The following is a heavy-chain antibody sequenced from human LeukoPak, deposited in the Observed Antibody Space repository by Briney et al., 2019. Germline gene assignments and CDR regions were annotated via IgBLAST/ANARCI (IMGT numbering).Heavy chain of an antibody. CDR3: ARDHVVVVPAARSLGMDV. CDR1: GGSISSYY. V-gene: IGHV4-59*01. Sequence: SETLSLTCTVSGGSISSYYWSWIRQPPGKGPEWIGYIYYSGSTNYNPSLKSRVTISVDTSKNQFSLKLSSVTAADTAVYYCARDHVVVVPAARSLGMDVWGKGTTVTVSS. CDR2: IYYSGST. D-gene: IGHD2-2*01. J-gene: IGHJ6*04.